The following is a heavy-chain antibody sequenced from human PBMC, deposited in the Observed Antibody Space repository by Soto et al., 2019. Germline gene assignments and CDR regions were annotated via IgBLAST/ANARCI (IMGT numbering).Heavy chain of an antibody. D-gene: IGHD1-26*01. J-gene: IGHJ3*02. CDR2: ISYDGTKK. CDR1: GFTFSNYG. Sequence: QVQLVESGGGVVQPGRSLRLSCAASGFTFSNYGMHWVRQAPGKGLEWVAVISYDGTKKDYTDSVKGRFTISRDISKNTLYLQMNSLRVEDTAVYYCAKGKSGSYWGDAFDIWGQGTMVTVSS. V-gene: IGHV3-30*18. CDR3: AKGKSGSYWGDAFDI.